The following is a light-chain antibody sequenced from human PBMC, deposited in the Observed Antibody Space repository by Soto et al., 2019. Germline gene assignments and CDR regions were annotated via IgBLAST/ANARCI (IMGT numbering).Light chain of an antibody. J-gene: IGKJ3*01. V-gene: IGKV3-20*01. CDR2: GAS. CDR3: QQYGSSPPIT. Sequence: IVLTQSPGTLSLSPRERATLSCRASQSVSSSYLAWYQQKPGQAPRLLIYGASSRSTGIPDRFSGSGSGTDFTLTISRLEPEDFEVYYCQQYGSSPPITFSSGTKVDIK. CDR1: QSVSSSY.